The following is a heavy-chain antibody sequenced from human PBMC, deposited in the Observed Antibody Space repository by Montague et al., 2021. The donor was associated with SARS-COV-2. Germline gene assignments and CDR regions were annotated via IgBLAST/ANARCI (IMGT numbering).Heavy chain of an antibody. CDR2: IFYSGTT. CDR3: ASDFNNSYVMDV. J-gene: IGHJ6*02. D-gene: IGHD2/OR15-2a*01. Sequence: SETLSLTCTVSGGSISTTSYYWGWIRQPPGKGLEWIASIFYSGTTYYNPSLRSRVTISVQTSKNQFSLTVASVTAADTAIYYCASDFNNSYVMDVWGQGTTVIVSS. V-gene: IGHV4-39*07. CDR1: GGSISTTSYY.